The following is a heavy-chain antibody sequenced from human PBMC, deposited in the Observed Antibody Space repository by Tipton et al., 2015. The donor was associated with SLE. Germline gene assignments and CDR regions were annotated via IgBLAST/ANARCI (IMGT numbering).Heavy chain of an antibody. V-gene: IGHV3-33*08. Sequence: SLRLSCAASGFIFSDYYMSWIRQSPGKGLEWVAVVWYDGSKTYFAASVKGRFTISRDNSKNTLYLQMNSLRAEDTAVYYCARDLTGIDAFDIWGQGTMVTVSS. D-gene: IGHD7-27*01. CDR2: VWYDGSKT. CDR1: GFIFSDYY. CDR3: ARDLTGIDAFDI. J-gene: IGHJ3*02.